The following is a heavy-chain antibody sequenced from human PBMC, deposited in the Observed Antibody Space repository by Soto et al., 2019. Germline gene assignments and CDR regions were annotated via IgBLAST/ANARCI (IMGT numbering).Heavy chain of an antibody. CDR1: GFSLSASGEG. CDR3: AHRYDFWTGYDCLAYFDY. Sequence: GSGPTLVNPTQTLTLTCTVSGFSLSASGEGVGWIRQPPGKALEWRGVLYWHDNTRYTRYSPALKNRLAITEDTSKNQGVLTLTNMDPVDTATYFCAHRYDFWTGYDCLAYFDYWGRGMMVTVSS. V-gene: IGHV2-5*01. CDR2: LYWHDNT. J-gene: IGHJ4*02. D-gene: IGHD3-3*01.